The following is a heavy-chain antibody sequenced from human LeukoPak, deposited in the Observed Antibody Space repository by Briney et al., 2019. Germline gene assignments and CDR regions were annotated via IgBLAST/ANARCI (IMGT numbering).Heavy chain of an antibody. CDR2: VNSDSGCT. CDR1: GYTFTDYH. D-gene: IGHD5-18*01. J-gene: IGHJ6*02. V-gene: IGHV1-2*02. Sequence: ASVKVSCKASGYTFTDYHIHWVRQAPGQGLEWMGWVNSDSGCTNYAQKFQGRVTMTRDTSITIAYMELSSLRSDDAAIYYCARDSTAMTGLNMDVWGQGTTVTVS. CDR3: ARDSTAMTGLNMDV.